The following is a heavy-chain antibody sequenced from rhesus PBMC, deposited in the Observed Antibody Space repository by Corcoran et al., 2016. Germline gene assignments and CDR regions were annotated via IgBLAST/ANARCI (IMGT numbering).Heavy chain of an antibody. Sequence: QVQLQESGPGLVKPSETLSLTCAVSGYSISSGYYWGWIRQPPGQALEDIGYISDTAGSTYYNTSLTSRGTISKDTSKNQFSLKRSSVTAADTAVYYCARQGGSYSGSYYLTLDSWGQGVVVTVSS. V-gene: IGHV4-99*01. J-gene: IGHJ6*01. D-gene: IGHD3-16*01. CDR2: ISDTAGST. CDR1: GYSISSGYY. CDR3: ARQGGSYSGSYYLTLDS.